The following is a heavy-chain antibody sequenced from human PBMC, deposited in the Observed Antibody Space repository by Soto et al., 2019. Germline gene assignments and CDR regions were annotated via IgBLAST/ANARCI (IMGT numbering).Heavy chain of an antibody. Sequence: VQLLESGGGLVQPGGSLRLSCAASGFTFSVFAMSWVRQAPGKGLELVSTISGRGENTYYADSVKGRFTISRDNSKNTLNLQMNSRRGEDTAVYYCAKDRGTGDYGVNAVDIWGQGTMVTVAS. J-gene: IGHJ3*02. CDR3: AKDRGTGDYGVNAVDI. CDR1: GFTFSVFA. D-gene: IGHD7-27*01. V-gene: IGHV3-23*01. CDR2: ISGRGENT.